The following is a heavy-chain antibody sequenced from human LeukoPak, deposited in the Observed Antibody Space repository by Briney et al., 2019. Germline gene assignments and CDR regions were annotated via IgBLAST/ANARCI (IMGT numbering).Heavy chain of an antibody. CDR1: GYTFTGYY. CDR3: ARDWSNDFWSRRVNWFDP. Sequence: ASVKVSCKASGYTFTGYYMHWMRQAPGQGLEWMGWINPNSGGTNYAQKFQGRVTMTRDTSISTAYMELSRLRSDDTAVYYCARDWSNDFWSRRVNWFDPWGQGTLVTVSS. D-gene: IGHD3-3*01. V-gene: IGHV1-2*02. CDR2: INPNSGGT. J-gene: IGHJ5*02.